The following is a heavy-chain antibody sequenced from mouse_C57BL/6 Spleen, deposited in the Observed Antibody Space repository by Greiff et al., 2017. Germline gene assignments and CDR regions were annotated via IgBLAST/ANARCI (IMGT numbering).Heavy chain of an antibody. V-gene: IGHV5-9*01. J-gene: IGHJ1*03. CDR1: GFTFSSYT. CDR2: ISGGGGNP. CDR3: ARRGGTTSGYFDV. Sequence: EVKLVESGGGLVKPGGSLKLSCAASGFTFSSYTMSWVRQTPEKRLEWVATISGGGGNPYYPDSVKGRFTISRDNAKNTLYLQMSSLRSEDTALYYCARRGGTTSGYFDVWGTGTTVTVSA. D-gene: IGHD1-1*01.